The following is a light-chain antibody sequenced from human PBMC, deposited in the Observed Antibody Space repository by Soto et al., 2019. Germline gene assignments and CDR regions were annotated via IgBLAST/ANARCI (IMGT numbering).Light chain of an antibody. V-gene: IGLV5-45*03. CDR3: MIWHSSAWV. CDR1: SGINVGSYR. Sequence: QLVLTQPSSLSASPGASASLTCTLRSGINVGSYRIYWYQQKPGSPPQYLLRYKSDSDKQQGSGVPSRCSGSKDASANAGILLISGLQSEDEADYYCMIWHSSAWVFGGGTKLTVL. CDR2: YKSDSDK. J-gene: IGLJ3*02.